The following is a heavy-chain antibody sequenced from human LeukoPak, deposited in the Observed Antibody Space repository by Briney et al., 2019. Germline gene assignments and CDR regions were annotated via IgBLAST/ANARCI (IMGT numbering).Heavy chain of an antibody. Sequence: GGSPRLSCAASGFTFSSYAMSWVRQAPGKGLEWVSAISGSGGSTYYADSVKGRFTISRDNSKNTLYLQMNSLRAEDTAVYYCAKAQEQWLVVDWGQGTLVTVSS. D-gene: IGHD6-19*01. CDR3: AKAQEQWLVVD. CDR1: GFTFSSYA. J-gene: IGHJ4*02. CDR2: ISGSGGST. V-gene: IGHV3-23*01.